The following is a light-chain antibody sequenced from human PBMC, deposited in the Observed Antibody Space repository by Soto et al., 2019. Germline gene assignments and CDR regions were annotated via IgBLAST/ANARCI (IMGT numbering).Light chain of an antibody. Sequence: EIVMTQSPATLSVSPGERATLSCRASQSVSSNLAWYHQKPGQAPRLLIPGASTRATGVPARFSGSGSGTVFTLPISSMQPEEYADNYCQQYNNWCPWTFGQGTKVEI. V-gene: IGKV3-15*01. CDR2: GAS. CDR3: QQYNNWCPWT. CDR1: QSVSSN. J-gene: IGKJ1*01.